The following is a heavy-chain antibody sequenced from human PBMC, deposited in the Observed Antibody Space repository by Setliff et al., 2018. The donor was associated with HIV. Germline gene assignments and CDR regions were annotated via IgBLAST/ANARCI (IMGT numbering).Heavy chain of an antibody. V-gene: IGHV1-18*04. J-gene: IGHJ4*02. D-gene: IGHD4-17*01. CDR2: IGTYSGDT. CDR3: ARVGAVTLVTTGGDYFDS. Sequence: ASVKVSCKASGYTFINYGITWVRQAPGQGLEWMGWIGTYSGDTIYAQNFQGRVTLTADTSTNIVYMELRNLRFDDTAVYFCARVGAVTLVTTGGDYFDSWGLGTLVTVSA. CDR1: GYTFINYG.